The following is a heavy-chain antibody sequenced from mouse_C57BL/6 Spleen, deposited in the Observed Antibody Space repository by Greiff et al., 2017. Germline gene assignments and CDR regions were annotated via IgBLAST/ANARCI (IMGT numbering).Heavy chain of an antibody. Sequence: QVQLQQPGAELVKPGASVKLSCKASGYTFTSYWMHWVKQRPGRGLEWIGMIHPNSGSTNYNEKFKSKATLTVDKSSSTAYMQLSSLTSEDSAVYYCARGGHYYGSRGYFDVWGTGTTVTVSS. CDR3: ARGGHYYGSRGYFDV. D-gene: IGHD1-1*01. V-gene: IGHV1-64*01. J-gene: IGHJ1*03. CDR1: GYTFTSYW. CDR2: IHPNSGST.